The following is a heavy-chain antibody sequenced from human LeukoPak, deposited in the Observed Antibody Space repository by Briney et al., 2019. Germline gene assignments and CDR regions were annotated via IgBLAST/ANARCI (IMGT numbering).Heavy chain of an antibody. CDR3: ARDRTRSGYSDY. D-gene: IGHD5-12*01. V-gene: IGHV1-2*02. CDR1: GYTFTGYY. Sequence: ASVKVSCKASGYTFTGYYMHWVRQAPGQGLEWMGWINPNSGGTNYAQKFQGSGTMTRDTSISTAYMELSRLRSDDTAVYSCARDRTRSGYSDYWGQGTLVTVSS. J-gene: IGHJ4*02. CDR2: INPNSGGT.